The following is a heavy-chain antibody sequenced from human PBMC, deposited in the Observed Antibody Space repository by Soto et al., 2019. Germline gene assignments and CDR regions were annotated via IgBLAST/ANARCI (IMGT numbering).Heavy chain of an antibody. Sequence: GGSLRLSCAASGFTFSSYAMHWVRQAPGKGLEWVAVISYDGSNKYYADSVKGRFTISRDNSKNTLYLQMNSLRAEDTAVYYCARDARSMIVVVIHYGQMDYWGQGTLVTVSS. CDR2: ISYDGSNK. V-gene: IGHV3-30-3*01. CDR3: ARDARSMIVVVIHYGQMDY. CDR1: GFTFSSYA. J-gene: IGHJ4*02. D-gene: IGHD3-22*01.